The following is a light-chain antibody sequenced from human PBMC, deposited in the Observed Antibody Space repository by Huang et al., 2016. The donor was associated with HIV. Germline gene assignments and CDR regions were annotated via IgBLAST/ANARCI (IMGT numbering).Light chain of an antibody. J-gene: IGKJ2*01. Sequence: ETVLTQSPGTLSASLGGRVTLTCRASQNVHDNLAWYRQTPGQPPRRLMYGSSTRAAGVSGRFSSSGSGTHFTLTITSLQSEDFGIYYYQQYDSWPPRHTFGQGTRLE. V-gene: IGKV3-15*01. CDR3: QQYDSWPPRHT. CDR2: GSS. CDR1: QNVHDN.